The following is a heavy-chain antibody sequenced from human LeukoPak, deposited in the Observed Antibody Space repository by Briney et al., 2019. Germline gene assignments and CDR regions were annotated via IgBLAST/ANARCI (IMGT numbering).Heavy chain of an antibody. CDR3: ARESTAMDDY. CDR1: GFTFSSYS. J-gene: IGHJ4*02. V-gene: IGHV3-21*01. D-gene: IGHD5-18*01. CDR2: ISSSSSYI. Sequence: GGSLRLSCAASGFTFSSYSMNWVRQAPGKGLEWVSSISSSSSYIYYADSVKGRFTISRDNAKNSLYLQMNSLRAEDTDVYYCARESTAMDDYWGQGTLVTVSS.